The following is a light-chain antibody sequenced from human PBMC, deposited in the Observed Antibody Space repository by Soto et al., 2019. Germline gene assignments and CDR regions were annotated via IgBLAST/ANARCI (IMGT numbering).Light chain of an antibody. V-gene: IGLV2-14*01. CDR3: SSYTSSSTYV. CDR1: NSDIGGYDF. J-gene: IGLJ1*01. Sequence: QSALTQPAFVSESLGQSITISCTGTNSDIGGYDFVSWYQQHPGTTPKLIIYEVSRRPSGVSNRFSGSRSGNTASLTISELQAEDEAHYYCSSYTSSSTYVFGTGTKLTVL. CDR2: EVS.